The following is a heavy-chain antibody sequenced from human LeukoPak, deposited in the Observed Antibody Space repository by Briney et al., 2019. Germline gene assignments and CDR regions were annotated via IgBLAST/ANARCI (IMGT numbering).Heavy chain of an antibody. CDR1: GYTFTSYG. CDR3: ATHDYGGNSEWGFDY. D-gene: IGHD4-23*01. V-gene: IGHV1-18*01. CDR2: ISAYNGNT. J-gene: IGHJ4*02. Sequence: ASVKVSCKASGYTFTSYGISWVRQAPGQGLEWMGWISAYNGNTNYAQKLQGRVTMTTDTSTSTAYMELRSLRAEDTAGYYCATHDYGGNSEWGFDYWGQGTLVTVSS.